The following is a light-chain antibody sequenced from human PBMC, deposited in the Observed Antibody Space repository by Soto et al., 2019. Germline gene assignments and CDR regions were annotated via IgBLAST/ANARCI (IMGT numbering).Light chain of an antibody. CDR1: QSLNSFY. Sequence: EIVLTQSPGTLSLSPGERATLSCRASQSLNSFYLAWYQQKPGQAPRLLIYGSSNRATGIPDRFSGSGSGTDFTLTISRLDPEDLALYYCQQYDISPRTFGQGTNVEVK. CDR2: GSS. V-gene: IGKV3-20*01. J-gene: IGKJ1*01. CDR3: QQYDISPRT.